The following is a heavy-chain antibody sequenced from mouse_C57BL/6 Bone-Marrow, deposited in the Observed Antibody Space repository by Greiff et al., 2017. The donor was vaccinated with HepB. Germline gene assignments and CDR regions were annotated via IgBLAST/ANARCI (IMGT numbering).Heavy chain of an antibody. CDR2: INPNNGGT. D-gene: IGHD1-1*01. J-gene: IGHJ1*03. Sequence: EVQLQQSGPELVKPGASVKIPCKASGYTFTDYNMDWVKQSHGKSLEWIGDINPNNGGTIYNQKFKGKATLTVDKSSSTAYMELRSLTSEDTAVYYCASGRGYGSSSFWYFDVWGTGTTVTVSS. V-gene: IGHV1-18*01. CDR3: ASGRGYGSSSFWYFDV. CDR1: GYTFTDYN.